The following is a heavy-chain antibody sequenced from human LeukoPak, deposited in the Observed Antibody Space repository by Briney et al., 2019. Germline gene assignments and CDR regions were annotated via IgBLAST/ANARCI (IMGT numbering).Heavy chain of an antibody. CDR1: GFTFSTYG. D-gene: IGHD3-10*01. J-gene: IGHJ4*02. V-gene: IGHV3-30*03. CDR3: AFSRSSEDFDY. Sequence: GGSLRLSCAASGFTFSTYGIHGVRQAPGKGLEWVAVVSYDGGHKYYADSVKGRFTISRDNSKNTLYLQMNSLRPEDTAVYYCAFSRSSEDFDYWGQGTLVTVSS. CDR2: VSYDGGHK.